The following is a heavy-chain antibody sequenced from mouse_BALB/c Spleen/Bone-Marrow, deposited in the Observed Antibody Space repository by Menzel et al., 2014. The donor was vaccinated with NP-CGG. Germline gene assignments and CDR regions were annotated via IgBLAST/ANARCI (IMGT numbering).Heavy chain of an antibody. CDR1: GFTFTDYY. J-gene: IGHJ4*01. V-gene: IGHV7-3*02. CDR3: ARFPMDY. Sequence: EVKLVESGGGLVQPGGSLRLSCTTSGFTFTDYYMSWVRQPPGKALEWLAFIRNKAYGYTTEYSASVRGRFTISRDNSQNILYLQMNALRAEDSATYYCARFPMDYWGQGPSVTVSS. CDR2: IRNKAYGYTT.